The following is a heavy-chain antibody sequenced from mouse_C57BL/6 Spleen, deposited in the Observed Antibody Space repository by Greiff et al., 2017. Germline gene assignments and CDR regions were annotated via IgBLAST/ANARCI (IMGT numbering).Heavy chain of an antibody. Sequence: VQGVESGPELVKPGASVKISCKASGYAFSSSWMNWVKQRPGKGLEWIGRIYPGDGDTNYNGKFKGKATLTADKSSSTAYMQLSSLTSEDSAVYFCASPYYYGSSYGFAYWGQGTLVTVSA. CDR3: ASPYYYGSSYGFAY. CDR2: IYPGDGDT. V-gene: IGHV1-82*01. D-gene: IGHD1-1*01. CDR1: GYAFSSSW. J-gene: IGHJ3*01.